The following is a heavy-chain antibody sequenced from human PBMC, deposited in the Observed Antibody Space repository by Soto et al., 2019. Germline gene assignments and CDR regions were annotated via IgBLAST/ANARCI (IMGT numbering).Heavy chain of an antibody. Sequence: QLQESGPGLVKPSQTLSLTCTVSGASINNNDYYWSWIRQTPGKGLEWIGYDYYSGTTDYIPSLQSRLSMSIAKSQNPFNLKLNSVTAADTATYYCARMSYFYDKWYFDLWGRGTLVTVSS. D-gene: IGHD3-22*01. J-gene: IGHJ2*01. CDR3: ARMSYFYDKWYFDL. V-gene: IGHV4-30-4*01. CDR1: GASINNNDYY. CDR2: DYYSGTT.